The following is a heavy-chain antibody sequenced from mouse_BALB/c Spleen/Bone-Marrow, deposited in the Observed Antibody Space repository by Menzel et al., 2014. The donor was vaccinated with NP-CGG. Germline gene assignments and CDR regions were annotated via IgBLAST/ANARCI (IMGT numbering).Heavy chain of an antibody. D-gene: IGHD4-1*01. CDR2: INPGSGDT. CDR3: ARNANWLFTY. Sequence: QVQLQQSGAELVRPGTSVKVSCKASGYAFTTYLIEWVKQRPGQGLEWIGVINPGSGDTHYNEKLKDKATLTADKSSSTAYMQLSSLTSDDSAVYFCARNANWLFTYWGQGTLVTVSA. V-gene: IGHV1-54*01. CDR1: GYAFTTYL. J-gene: IGHJ3*01.